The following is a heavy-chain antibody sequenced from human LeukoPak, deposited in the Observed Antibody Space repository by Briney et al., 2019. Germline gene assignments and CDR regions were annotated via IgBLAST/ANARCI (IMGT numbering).Heavy chain of an antibody. CDR2: IIPIFGTA. CDR3: AKGRLDRGYSYGHYFDY. V-gene: IGHV1-69*05. CDR1: GGTFSSYA. Sequence: ASVKVSCKASGGTFSSYAISWVRQAPGQGLEWMGRIIPIFGTANYAQKFQGRVTITTDESTSTAYMELSSLRSEDTAVYYCAKGRLDRGYSYGHYFDYWGQGTLVTVSS. J-gene: IGHJ4*02. D-gene: IGHD5-18*01.